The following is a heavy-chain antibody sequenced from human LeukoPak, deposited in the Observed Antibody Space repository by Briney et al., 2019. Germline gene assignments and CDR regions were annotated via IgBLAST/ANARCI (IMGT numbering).Heavy chain of an antibody. CDR2: IAWNSGIT. CDR1: GFTFDDYT. D-gene: IGHD3-10*01. CDR3: VKDIGGDVIPRRFDY. V-gene: IGHV3-9*01. Sequence: PGRSLRLSCAASGFTFDDYTMHWVWQVPGKGLEWVTGIAWNSGITGYADSVKGRFTISRDNAKNSLSLQMNSPRAEDTAFYYCVKDIGGDVIPRRFDYWGQGTLVTVSS. J-gene: IGHJ4*02.